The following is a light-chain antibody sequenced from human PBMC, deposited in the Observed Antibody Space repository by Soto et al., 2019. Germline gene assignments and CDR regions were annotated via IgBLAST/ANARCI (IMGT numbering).Light chain of an antibody. V-gene: IGKV3-11*01. CDR2: GAS. CDR3: QQRSNWLWT. CDR1: QSVSSD. Sequence: ETVMTQSPATLSVSPGERVTLSCRASQSVSSDLAWYQQKPGQAPRLLIYGASTRATGIPARFSGSGSGTDFTLTISSLEPEDFAVYYCQQRSNWLWTFGQGTKVHIK. J-gene: IGKJ1*01.